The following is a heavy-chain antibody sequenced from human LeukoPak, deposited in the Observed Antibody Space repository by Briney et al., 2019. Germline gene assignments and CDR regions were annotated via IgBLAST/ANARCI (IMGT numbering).Heavy chain of an antibody. CDR2: INPNSGGT. Sequence: ASVKVSCKASGYTFTGYYMHWVRQAPGQGLEWMGWINPNSGGTNYAQKFQGRVTMTRDTSISTAYMELSRLRSDDTAVYYCAAILTDGIVVVPAAIQSDYWGQGTLVTVSS. D-gene: IGHD2-2*02. V-gene: IGHV1-2*02. CDR1: GYTFTGYY. J-gene: IGHJ4*02. CDR3: AAILTDGIVVVPAAIQSDY.